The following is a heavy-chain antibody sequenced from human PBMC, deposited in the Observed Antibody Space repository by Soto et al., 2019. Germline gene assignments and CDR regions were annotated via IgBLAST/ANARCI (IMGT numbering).Heavy chain of an antibody. V-gene: IGHV4-59*01. D-gene: IGHD3-10*01. J-gene: IGHJ6*02. CDR3: AREASARGSYYFAMDV. CDR2: MYDSGST. CDR1: WVYSTNFG. Sequence: SETLPLPWTVAWVYSTNFGWRRIRQDPGKGLEWIGYMYDSGSTNYNPSLKSRVTISVDTSKNQFSLRLSSVTAADTAVYYCAREASARGSYYFAMDVWGQGTTVTVSS.